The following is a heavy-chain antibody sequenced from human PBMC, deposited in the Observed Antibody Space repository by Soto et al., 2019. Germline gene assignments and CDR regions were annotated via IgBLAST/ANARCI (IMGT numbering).Heavy chain of an antibody. J-gene: IGHJ4*02. V-gene: IGHV3-23*01. CDR2: ISGSGGST. CDR3: AKASVRGSSWTSVFDY. Sequence: GGSLRLSCSASGFTFSSYAMTWVRQAPGKGLEWVSAISGSGGSTYYADSVKGRFAISRDNSKNTLYLQMNSLRAEDTAVYYCAKASVRGSSWTSVFDYWGQGTLVTVPS. CDR1: GFTFSSYA. D-gene: IGHD6-13*01.